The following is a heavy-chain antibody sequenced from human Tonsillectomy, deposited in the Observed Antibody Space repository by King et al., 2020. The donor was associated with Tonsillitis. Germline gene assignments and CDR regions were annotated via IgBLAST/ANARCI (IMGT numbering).Heavy chain of an antibody. Sequence: VQLVESGGGLVKPGGSLRLSCAASGFTFSSYSMNWVRQAPGKGLEWVSSISSSSSYIYYADSVKGRFTISRDNAKNSLYLRMNSLRAEDTAVYYCARNYGDYDDAFDIWGQGTMVTVSS. CDR2: ISSSSSYI. V-gene: IGHV3-21*01. CDR1: GFTFSSYS. D-gene: IGHD4-17*01. J-gene: IGHJ3*02. CDR3: ARNYGDYDDAFDI.